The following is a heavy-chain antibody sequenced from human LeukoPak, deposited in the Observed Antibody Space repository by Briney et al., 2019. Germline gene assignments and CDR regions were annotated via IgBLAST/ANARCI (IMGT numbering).Heavy chain of an antibody. Sequence: SETLSLTCTVSGGSISTYYWSWIRQPPGKGLEWIGYIYYSGSTYYNPSLKSRVTISVDTSKNQFSLKLSSVTAADTAVYYCARDLNVDIVATIPHGFDPWGQGTLVTVSS. J-gene: IGHJ5*02. CDR3: ARDLNVDIVATIPHGFDP. CDR1: GGSISTYY. CDR2: IYYSGST. V-gene: IGHV4-59*12. D-gene: IGHD5-12*01.